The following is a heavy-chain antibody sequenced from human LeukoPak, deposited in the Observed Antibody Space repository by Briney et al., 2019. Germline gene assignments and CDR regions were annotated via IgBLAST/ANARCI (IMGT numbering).Heavy chain of an antibody. CDR1: GFTSSSDA. J-gene: IGHJ3*01. V-gene: IGHV3-23*01. CDR3: AKDPQQYYDCWSGHYAFYL. Sequence: PGGCLRLSCAASGFTSSSDAMSWVRHAPGEGREWVSATSGSGSSTYDADAVNGRFTISRDNSKNTLYLQMTSLRVKDTAVYYCAKDPQQYYDCWSGHYAFYLWGKGTIVTVS. D-gene: IGHD3-3*01. CDR2: TSGSGSST.